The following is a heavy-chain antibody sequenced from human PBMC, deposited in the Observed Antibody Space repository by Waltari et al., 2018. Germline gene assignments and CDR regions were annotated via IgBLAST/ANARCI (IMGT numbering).Heavy chain of an antibody. D-gene: IGHD3-10*01. Sequence: QLQLQESGPGLVKPSATLSLTCTVSGGSIRDGSFHWGWIRQSPGKGLEGIGSIYYRGKTYYNPSLRSRVSISVDTSTNQFSLKLSSVTAADTAVYYCARTFAYGSGTYNHWGQGSLVTVSS. CDR1: GGSIRDGSFH. J-gene: IGHJ4*02. CDR2: IYYRGKT. V-gene: IGHV4-39*01. CDR3: ARTFAYGSGTYNH.